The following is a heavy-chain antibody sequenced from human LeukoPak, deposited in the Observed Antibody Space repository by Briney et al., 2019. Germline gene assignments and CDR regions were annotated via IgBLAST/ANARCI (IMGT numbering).Heavy chain of an antibody. Sequence: SETLSLTCTVSGGSISSDYWTWIRQPAGKGLEWIGRIYISGNAYYNPSLKSRVTMSIDTSKNRFSLNLSSVTAADTAVYYCARAKYTTLPSAFDVWGQGTMVTVSS. CDR3: ARAKYTTLPSAFDV. CDR2: IYISGNA. CDR1: GGSISSDY. D-gene: IGHD1-1*01. J-gene: IGHJ3*01. V-gene: IGHV4-4*07.